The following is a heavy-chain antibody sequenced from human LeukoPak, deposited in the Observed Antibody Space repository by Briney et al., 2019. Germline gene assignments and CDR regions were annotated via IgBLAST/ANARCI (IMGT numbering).Heavy chain of an antibody. CDR1: GFSLSGYW. D-gene: IGHD3-10*01. V-gene: IGHV3-74*01. J-gene: IGHJ5*02. CDR3: ARGRGVYGWFDP. Sequence: PGGSLRLSCVASGFSLSGYWMYWVRQAPGKGLMYISRNNGEGSTTNYADVVKGRFTMSRDNVKNTLYLQMNSLRVEDTAEYYCARGRGVYGWFDPWGQGTLVTVSS. CDR2: NNGEGSTT.